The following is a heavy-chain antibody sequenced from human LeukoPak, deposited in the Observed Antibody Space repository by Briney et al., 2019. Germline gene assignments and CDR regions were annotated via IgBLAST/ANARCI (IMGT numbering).Heavy chain of an antibody. Sequence: GGSLRLSCAASGFTFSSYAMHWVRQAPGKGPEWVAVISYDGSNKYYADSVKGRFTISRDNSKNTLYLQMNSLRAEDTAVYYCARRLVDSGASQVSDDWGQGTLVTVSS. V-gene: IGHV3-30*04. D-gene: IGHD2-15*01. CDR1: GFTFSSYA. CDR2: ISYDGSNK. CDR3: ARRLVDSGASQVSDD. J-gene: IGHJ4*02.